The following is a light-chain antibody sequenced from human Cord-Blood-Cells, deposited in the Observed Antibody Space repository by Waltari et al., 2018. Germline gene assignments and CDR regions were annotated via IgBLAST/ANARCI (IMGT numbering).Light chain of an antibody. CDR3: CSYAGSSTYV. CDR1: RRDFWSYYL. CDR2: EGS. J-gene: IGLJ1*01. V-gene: IGLV2-23*01. Sequence: QSALTQPASVSGSPGPSITISFTGTRRDFWSYYLFSWYQQHPGKAPKLMIYEGSNRPSGVSNRFSGSKSGNTASLTLSGRQAEDEADYYCCSYAGSSTYVFGTGTKVTVL.